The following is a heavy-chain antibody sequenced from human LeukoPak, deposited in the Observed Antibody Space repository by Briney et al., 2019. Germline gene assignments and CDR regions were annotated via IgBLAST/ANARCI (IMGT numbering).Heavy chain of an antibody. V-gene: IGHV1-46*01. CDR1: GYTFTSYY. CDR2: INPSGGST. CDR3: ARERFGYDAFDI. J-gene: IGHJ3*02. Sequence: ASVKVSCKASGYTFTSYYMHWVRQAPGQGLEWMGIINPSGGSTSYAQKFQGRVTMTRDMSTSTVYMELSSLRSEDTAVYYCARERFGYDAFDIWGQGTMVTVSS. D-gene: IGHD3-10*01.